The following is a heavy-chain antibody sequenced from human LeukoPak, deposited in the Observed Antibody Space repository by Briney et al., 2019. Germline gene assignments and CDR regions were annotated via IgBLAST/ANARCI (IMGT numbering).Heavy chain of an antibody. CDR3: ARGTGYYDSSGYYSFDY. D-gene: IGHD3-22*01. CDR2: INHSGST. J-gene: IGHJ4*02. CDR1: GGSSSGYY. V-gene: IGHV4-34*01. Sequence: SETLSLTCAVYGGSSSGYYWSWIRQPPGKGLEWIGEINHSGSTNYNPSLKSRVTISVDTSKNQFSLKLSSVTAADTAVYYCARGTGYYDSSGYYSFDYWGQGTLVTVSS.